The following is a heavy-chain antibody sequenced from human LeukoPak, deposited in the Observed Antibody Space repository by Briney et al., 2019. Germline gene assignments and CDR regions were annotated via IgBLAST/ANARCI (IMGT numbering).Heavy chain of an antibody. V-gene: IGHV3-30*02. CDR1: GFTFSSYA. Sequence: GGSLRLSCAASGFTFSSYALHWVRQAPGKGLEWVSFIRSDGSNKSYADSVKGRFTISRDNAKNSLFLQMNSLRAEDTAVYYCARVLRYCSGGNCYSGGLGYMDVWGKGTTVTISS. J-gene: IGHJ6*03. CDR2: IRSDGSNK. D-gene: IGHD2-15*01. CDR3: ARVLRYCSGGNCYSGGLGYMDV.